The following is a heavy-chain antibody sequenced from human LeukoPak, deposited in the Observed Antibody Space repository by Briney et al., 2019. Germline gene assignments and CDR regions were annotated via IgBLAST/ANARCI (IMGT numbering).Heavy chain of an antibody. Sequence: GESLKISCKGSGYSFTSYWIGWVRQMPGKGLEWMGIIYPSDSDIRYSPSFQGQVTISADKSISTAYLQWSSLKASDTAMYYCARHPRIAAAGTHFIDYWGQGTLVTVSS. CDR1: GYSFTSYW. CDR2: IYPSDSDI. V-gene: IGHV5-51*01. CDR3: ARHPRIAAAGTHFIDY. D-gene: IGHD6-13*01. J-gene: IGHJ4*02.